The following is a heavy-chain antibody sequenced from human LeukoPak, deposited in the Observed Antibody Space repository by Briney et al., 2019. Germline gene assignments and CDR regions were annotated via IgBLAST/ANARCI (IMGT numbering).Heavy chain of an antibody. Sequence: GGSLRLSCAASGFTDISNCMNWVRQAPGKGLEWVSVIYSGGTTYYADSVKGRFTISRDNFKNTLYLQMNSLGVEDTAVYYCARELHLGQGTLVTVSS. CDR2: IYSGGTT. D-gene: IGHD1-26*01. V-gene: IGHV3-66*02. CDR3: ARELH. J-gene: IGHJ4*02. CDR1: GFTDISNC.